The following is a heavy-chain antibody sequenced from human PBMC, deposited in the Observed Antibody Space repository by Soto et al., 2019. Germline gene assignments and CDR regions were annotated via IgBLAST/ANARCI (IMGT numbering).Heavy chain of an antibody. J-gene: IGHJ4*02. D-gene: IGHD2-2*01. CDR2: ITGGGGGRT. Sequence: LSSAASGFTFTNYAMNRVRQTPGKGLEWVSTITGGGGGRTNYADSVKGRFTISRDNSKNTLYLQMNSLRAEDTAVYYCAKQPASIRTFDYWGQGALVTGTS. V-gene: IGHV3-23*01. CDR1: GFTFTNYA. CDR3: AKQPASIRTFDY.